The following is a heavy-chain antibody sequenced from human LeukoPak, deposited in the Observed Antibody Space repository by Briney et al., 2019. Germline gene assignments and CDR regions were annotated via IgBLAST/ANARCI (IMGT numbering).Heavy chain of an antibody. CDR2: INSDGSST. CDR1: GFTFSSYW. V-gene: IGHV3-74*01. D-gene: IGHD3-22*01. Sequence: SGGSLRLSCAASGFTFSSYWMHWVRQAPGKGLVWVSRINSDGSSTSYADSVKGRFAISRDNAKNTLYLQMNSLRAEDTAVYYCARVQPHYYDSSGYPPDYWGQGTLVTVSS. CDR3: ARVQPHYYDSSGYPPDY. J-gene: IGHJ4*02.